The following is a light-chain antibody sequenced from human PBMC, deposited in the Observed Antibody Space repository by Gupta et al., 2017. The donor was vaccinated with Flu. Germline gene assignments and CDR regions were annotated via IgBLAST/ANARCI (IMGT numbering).Light chain of an antibody. CDR2: AAS. V-gene: IGKV1-39*01. Sequence: PSSLSAAVGDTVTITCRASQRISSNLNWYQHKTGKAPNLLIFAASDLQSGVPSRFSGSGSGTDFKLTISRLQTEDFATYYCQQSDSTPFTFGHGTKVEI. CDR1: QRISSN. CDR3: QQSDSTPFT. J-gene: IGKJ3*01.